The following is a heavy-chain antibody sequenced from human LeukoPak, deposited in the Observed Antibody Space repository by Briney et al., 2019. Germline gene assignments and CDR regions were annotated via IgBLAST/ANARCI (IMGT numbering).Heavy chain of an antibody. CDR1: GFTFSDYY. V-gene: IGHV3-11*05. D-gene: IGHD2-21*01. J-gene: IGHJ4*02. CDR3: AGAGHYSFDY. CDR2: LSGGSGHT. Sequence: TGGSLRLSCAASGFTFSDYYMNWIRQAPGKGLEWISFLSGGSGHTNYADSVKGRFTISRDNAKNSLYLQMNSLRPDDTAVYYCAGAGHYSFDYWGQGTLVTVSS.